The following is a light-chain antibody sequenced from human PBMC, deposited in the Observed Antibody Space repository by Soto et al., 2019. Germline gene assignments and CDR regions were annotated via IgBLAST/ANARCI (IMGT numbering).Light chain of an antibody. CDR2: DAS. Sequence: EIVLTQSPATLSLSPGERATLSCRASQSVGTYLAWYQQKPGQAPRLLIYDASNRATGIPARFSGSGSGTDFTITISSLESEDCAVYYCQHRTNWPPFTFGPGTKVDIK. V-gene: IGKV3-11*01. J-gene: IGKJ3*01. CDR3: QHRTNWPPFT. CDR1: QSVGTY.